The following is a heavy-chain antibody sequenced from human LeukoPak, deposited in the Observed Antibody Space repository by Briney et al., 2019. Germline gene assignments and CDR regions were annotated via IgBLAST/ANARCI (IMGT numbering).Heavy chain of an antibody. CDR2: IWHDGSEK. D-gene: IGHD1/OR15-1a*01. CDR3: ARSNNAFDY. V-gene: IGHV3-33*01. CDR1: GSTFSTYG. J-gene: IGHJ4*02. Sequence: GGSLRLSCAASGSTFSTYGMNWVRQAPGKGLEWVAVIWHDGSEKYYADSVKDRFTISRDNSKNTLHLQMNSLRAEDTAVYFCARSNNAFDYWGQGSLVTVSS.